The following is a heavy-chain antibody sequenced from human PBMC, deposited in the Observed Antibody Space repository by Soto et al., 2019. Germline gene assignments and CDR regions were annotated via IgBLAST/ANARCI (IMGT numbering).Heavy chain of an antibody. CDR2: IDPSDSYI. J-gene: IGHJ4*02. CDR1: GYTFSGHW. D-gene: IGHD6-19*01. V-gene: IGHV5-10-1*01. CDR3: ASHGAAIWLAY. Sequence: GESLEISCKTSGYTFSGHWISWVRQVPGKGLQWMGNIDPSDSYINYNPAFRGHVTFSVXXXNXXXYXHXXXLXPSDTAIYYCASHGAAIWLAYWGQGTLVTVSS.